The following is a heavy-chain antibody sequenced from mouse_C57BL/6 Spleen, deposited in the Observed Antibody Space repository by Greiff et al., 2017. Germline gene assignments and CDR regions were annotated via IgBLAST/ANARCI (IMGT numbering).Heavy chain of an antibody. D-gene: IGHD1-1*01. J-gene: IGHJ1*03. V-gene: IGHV1-15*01. Sequence: QVQLQQSGAELVRPGASVTLSCTASGYTFTDYEMHWVKQTPVHGLEWIGAIDPETGGTAYNQKFKGKAILTADKSSSTAYMELRSLTAEDSAVYYGTRSGYYGSSYWYFGVWGTGTTVTVSS. CDR1: GYTFTDYE. CDR3: TRSGYYGSSYWYFGV. CDR2: IDPETGGT.